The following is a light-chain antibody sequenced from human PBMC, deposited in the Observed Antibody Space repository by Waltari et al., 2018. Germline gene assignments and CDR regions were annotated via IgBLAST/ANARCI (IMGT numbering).Light chain of an antibody. CDR1: NSNIGAGYD. V-gene: IGLV1-40*01. CDR3: QSFDIDLSGKEL. J-gene: IGLJ2*01. Sequence: QSELTQPPSVSWAPGQRVTISCTGTNSNIGAGYDVHWYQHIAGTAPKLLIYAEHRRPAGSPARFWGSKSGTSASLAITGLQAEDEGDYYCQSFDIDLSGKELFGGGTRLTVL. CDR2: AEH.